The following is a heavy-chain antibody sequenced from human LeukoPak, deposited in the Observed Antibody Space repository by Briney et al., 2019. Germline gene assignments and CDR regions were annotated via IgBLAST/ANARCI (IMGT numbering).Heavy chain of an antibody. CDR1: GYSFTTYW. CDR2: VYPGDSDI. J-gene: IGHJ5*02. CDR3: ARLIKYEPNWFDP. Sequence: GESLKVSCQASGYSFTTYWIAWVRQLPGKGLEWMGRVYPGDSDITYSPSFQGQVTISADKSISTAYLQWSSLKASDTAMYYCARLIKYEPNWFDPWGQGTLVTVSS. V-gene: IGHV5-51*01. D-gene: IGHD1-14*01.